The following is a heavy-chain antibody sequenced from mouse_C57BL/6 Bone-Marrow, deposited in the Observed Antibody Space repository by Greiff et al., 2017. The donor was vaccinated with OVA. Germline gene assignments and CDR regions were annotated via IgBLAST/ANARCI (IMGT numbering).Heavy chain of an antibody. CDR1: GFNIKDDY. D-gene: IGHD4-1*01. V-gene: IGHV14-4*01. CDR3: TTEDGTWAY. Sequence: EVQRVESGAELVRPGASVQLSCTASGFNIKDDYMHWVKQRPEQGLEWIGWIDPENGDTEYASKFQGQATITAETSSNTAYLQLSSLTSEDTAVYYCTTEDGTWAYWGQGTLVTVSA. CDR2: IDPENGDT. J-gene: IGHJ3*01.